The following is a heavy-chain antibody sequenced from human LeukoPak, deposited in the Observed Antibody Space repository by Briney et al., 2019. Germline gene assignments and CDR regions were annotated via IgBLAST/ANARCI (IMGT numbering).Heavy chain of an antibody. V-gene: IGHV3-66*01. D-gene: IGHD3-16*01. CDR1: GFTVSSNY. CDR2: IYSGGST. CDR3: ARDLPQGALVFDY. J-gene: IGHJ4*02. Sequence: GGSLRLSCAASGFTVSSNYMSWVRQAPGKGLEWVSVIYSGGSTYYADSVKGRFTISRDNSKNTLYLQMNSLRAEDTAVYYCARDLPQGALVFDYWGQGTLVTVSS.